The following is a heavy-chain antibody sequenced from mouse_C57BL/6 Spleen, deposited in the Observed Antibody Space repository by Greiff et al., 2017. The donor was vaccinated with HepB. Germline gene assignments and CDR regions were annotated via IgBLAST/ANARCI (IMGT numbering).Heavy chain of an antibody. Sequence: SGPELVKPGASVKISCKASGYAFSSSWMNWVKQRPGKGLEWIGRIYPGDGDTNYNGKFKGKATLTADKSSSTAYMQLSSLTSEDSAVYFCARRLYDYDGGFAYWGQGTLVTVSA. CDR2: IYPGDGDT. CDR3: ARRLYDYDGGFAY. V-gene: IGHV1-82*01. CDR1: GYAFSSSW. D-gene: IGHD2-4*01. J-gene: IGHJ3*01.